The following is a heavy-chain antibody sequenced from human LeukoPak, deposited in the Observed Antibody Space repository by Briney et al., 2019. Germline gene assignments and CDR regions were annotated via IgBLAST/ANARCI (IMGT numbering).Heavy chain of an antibody. CDR2: ISSSSSYI. D-gene: IGHD3-22*01. CDR3: ARGYYYDSSGYYSWFDP. J-gene: IGHJ5*02. CDR1: GFTFSSYS. Sequence: GGSLRLSCAASGFTFSSYSMNWVRQAPGKGLEWVSSISSSSSYIYYADPVKGRFTISRDNAKNSLYLQMNSLRAEDTAVYYCARGYYYDSSGYYSWFDPWGQGTLVTVSS. V-gene: IGHV3-21*01.